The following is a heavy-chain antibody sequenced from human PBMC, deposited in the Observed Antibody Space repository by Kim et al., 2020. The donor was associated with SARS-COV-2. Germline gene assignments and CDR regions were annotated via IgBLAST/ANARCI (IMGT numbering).Heavy chain of an antibody. D-gene: IGHD6-19*01. CDR3: VRRSASGWYGGLDV. V-gene: IGHV5-51*01. Sequence: GESLKISCQASGYTFTNYWIAWVRQVSGKGLEWMGLIYPSDSDTKYSPSFQGQVTLSVDKSTTTANLQWRSLQPSDSGIYYCVRRSASGWYGGLDVWGQGTTVTVSS. CDR2: IYPSDSDT. CDR1: GYTFTNYW. J-gene: IGHJ6*02.